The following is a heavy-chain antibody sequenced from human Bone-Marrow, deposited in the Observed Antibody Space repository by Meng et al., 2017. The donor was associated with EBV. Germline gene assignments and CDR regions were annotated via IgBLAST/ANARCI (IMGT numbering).Heavy chain of an antibody. CDR3: ASESGRGFTPDY. CDR1: GGSFRSDA. J-gene: IGHJ4*02. CDR2: LIPMSDAP. V-gene: IGHV1-69*01. Sequence: QVQLVRSGARVKKPGSSVKVSCKTSGGSFRSDAISWVRQAPGQGLEWMGGLIPMSDAPHYAQKFQGRVTITADESTSTHYMDLSGLRSEDTAVYYCASESGRGFTPDYWGQGTLVTVSS. D-gene: IGHD3-10*01.